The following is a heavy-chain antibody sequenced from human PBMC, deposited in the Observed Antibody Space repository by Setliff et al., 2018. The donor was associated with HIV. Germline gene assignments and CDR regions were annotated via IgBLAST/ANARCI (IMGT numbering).Heavy chain of an antibody. D-gene: IGHD2-15*01. J-gene: IGHJ4*01. CDR2: ISGSGGST. CDR1: GFTFNTYA. V-gene: IGHV3-23*01. Sequence: GESLKISCAASGFTFNTYAMSWVRQAPGKGPEWVSVISGSGGSTFYADSVKGRFTISRDNSKNTLYLLMNGLRVEDTAVYYCAKDGISGGAYPPYYFDYWGHGTLVTVSS. CDR3: AKDGISGGAYPPYYFDY.